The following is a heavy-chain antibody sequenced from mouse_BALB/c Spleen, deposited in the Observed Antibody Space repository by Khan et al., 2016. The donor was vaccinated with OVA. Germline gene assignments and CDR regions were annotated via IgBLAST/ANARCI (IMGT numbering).Heavy chain of an antibody. CDR3: ARSNGNYWFAY. V-gene: IGHV9-3-1*01. CDR1: GYTFTNYG. J-gene: IGHJ3*01. CDR2: INTYIGEP. Sequence: QIQLVQSGPELKKPGETVKISCKASGYTFTNYGMNWVKQAPGQGLKWMGWINTYIGEPTYADDFKGRFAFSLETSASTAYLQINNLKSADTATYFCARSNGNYWFAYWGQGTLVTVSA. D-gene: IGHD2-1*01.